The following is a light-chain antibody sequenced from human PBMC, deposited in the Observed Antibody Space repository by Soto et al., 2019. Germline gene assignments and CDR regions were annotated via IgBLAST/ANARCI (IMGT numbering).Light chain of an antibody. CDR3: QQLNSYPV. CDR1: QGISSY. CDR2: AAS. Sequence: DIKLTQSPSFLSASVGDRVTITCRASQGISSYLAWYQQKPGKAPKLLIYAASTLQSGVPSRFSDSGSGTEFTLTISSLQPEDFATYYCQQLNSYPVFGPGTKVDIK. J-gene: IGKJ3*01. V-gene: IGKV1-9*01.